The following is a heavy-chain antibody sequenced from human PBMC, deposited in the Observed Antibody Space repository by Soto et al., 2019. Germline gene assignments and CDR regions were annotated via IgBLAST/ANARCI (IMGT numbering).Heavy chain of an antibody. Sequence: QVQLVQSGAEVKKPGSSVKVSCKASGGTFSRYAISWVRQAPGQGLEWMGGIIPILGTANYAQKFQGRVTITADESTXTXXXXXXXLXXXDTXXXXXXXXXXXXXXXSGGDFDYWGQGTLVTVSS. CDR3: XXXXXXXXXXSGGDFDY. CDR2: IIPILGTA. J-gene: IGHJ4*02. D-gene: IGHD3-16*01. CDR1: GGTFSRYA. V-gene: IGHV1-69*11.